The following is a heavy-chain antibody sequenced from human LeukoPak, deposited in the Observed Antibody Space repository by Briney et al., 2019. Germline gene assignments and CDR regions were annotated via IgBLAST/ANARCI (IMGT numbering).Heavy chain of an antibody. CDR3: AKKRDAFDI. CDR2: LTDSGGTT. D-gene: IGHD5-24*01. J-gene: IGHJ3*02. Sequence: GGSLRLSCVASGFTFSSYAMGWVRQAPGKRPEWVSSLTDSGGTTYYVDPVKGRFTISRDNSKNTLYLHMNSLRAEDTAMYYCAKKRDAFDIWGQGTVVAVSS. V-gene: IGHV3-23*01. CDR1: GFTFSSYA.